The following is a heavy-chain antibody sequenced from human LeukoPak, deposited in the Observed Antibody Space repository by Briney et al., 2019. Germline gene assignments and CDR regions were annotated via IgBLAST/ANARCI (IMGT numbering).Heavy chain of an antibody. D-gene: IGHD2-21*01. Sequence: SQTLSLTCAISGDSVSSKSATWNWIRQSPSRGLEWLGWTYYRSQWYYDYAVSVKGRIVINPDTSKNQFSLQLNSVTPEDTAGYYCARGASRYFKNGGQGTLVTVSS. J-gene: IGHJ4*02. V-gene: IGHV6-1*01. CDR3: ARGASRYFKN. CDR1: GDSVSSKSAT. CDR2: TYYRSQWYY.